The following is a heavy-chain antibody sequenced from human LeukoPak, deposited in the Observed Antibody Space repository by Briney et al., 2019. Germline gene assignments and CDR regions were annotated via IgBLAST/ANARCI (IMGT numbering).Heavy chain of an antibody. CDR1: GFTVSSNY. D-gene: IGHD4-17*01. J-gene: IGHJ3*02. Sequence: GGSLRLSCAASGFTVSSNYMSWVRQAPGKGLEWGSGIYSGVSTYHAASVKRRFTISRDNSENTLYLQVNSLRAEDPAVYYCARYESNDDYGDYYAFDIWGQGTMVTVSS. CDR3: ARYESNDDYGDYYAFDI. CDR2: IYSGVST. V-gene: IGHV3-66*01.